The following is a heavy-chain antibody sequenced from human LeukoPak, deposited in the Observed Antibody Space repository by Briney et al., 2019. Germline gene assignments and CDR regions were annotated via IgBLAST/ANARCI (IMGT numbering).Heavy chain of an antibody. CDR2: ISGSGGST. V-gene: IGHV3-23*01. CDR3: AKEARGSSWTGFDY. Sequence: TGGSLRLSCAASGFTFSSYAMSWVRQAPGKGLEWVSAISGSGGSTYYADSVKGRFTISRDNSKNSLYLQMNSLTTEDTALYYCAKEARGSSWTGFDYWGQGTLVTVSS. J-gene: IGHJ4*02. D-gene: IGHD6-13*01. CDR1: GFTFSSYA.